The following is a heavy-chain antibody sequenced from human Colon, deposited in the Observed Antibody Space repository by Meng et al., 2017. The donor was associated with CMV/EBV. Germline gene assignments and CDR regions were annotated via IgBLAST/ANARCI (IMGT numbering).Heavy chain of an antibody. CDR1: VGSFNAYY. Sequence: GAAFWTPSRTLPLTAAISVGSFNAYYLTWIRQSPGKGLEWIGELNHSGSTNYTPSLKSRVTISIDTSKRHFSLRLTSVTAADTAVYYCARGRNGWLLPLDSWGQGTLVTVSS. CDR2: LNHSGST. D-gene: IGHD3-3*01. CDR3: ARGRNGWLLPLDS. V-gene: IGHV4-34*01. J-gene: IGHJ4*02.